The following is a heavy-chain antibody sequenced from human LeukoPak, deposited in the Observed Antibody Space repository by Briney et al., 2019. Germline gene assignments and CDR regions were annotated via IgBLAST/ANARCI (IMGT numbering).Heavy chain of an antibody. D-gene: IGHD3-10*01. CDR2: IYPGDSDT. Sequence: GESLKISCKGSGYSFTSYWIGWVRQMPGKGLEWMGIIYPGDSDTRYSPSFQGQATISADKSISTAYLQWSSLKASDTAMYYCARLMVRGVITNYYVDVWGKGTTVTISS. CDR1: GYSFTSYW. J-gene: IGHJ6*03. CDR3: ARLMVRGVITNYYVDV. V-gene: IGHV5-51*01.